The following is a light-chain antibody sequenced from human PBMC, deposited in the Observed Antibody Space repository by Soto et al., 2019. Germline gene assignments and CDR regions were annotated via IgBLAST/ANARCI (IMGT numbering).Light chain of an antibody. CDR1: QSISWY. V-gene: IGKV1-39*01. CDR2: AAS. CDR3: QQSYSRQT. J-gene: IGKJ1*01. Sequence: DIQMTQSPSSLSASIGDRVTITCRTSQSISWYLNWYQQKPGKAPKLLIYAASSLQSGVPSRFSGSGSGTDFTLTISSLQPEDFATYFCQQSYSRQTFGQGTKVDIK.